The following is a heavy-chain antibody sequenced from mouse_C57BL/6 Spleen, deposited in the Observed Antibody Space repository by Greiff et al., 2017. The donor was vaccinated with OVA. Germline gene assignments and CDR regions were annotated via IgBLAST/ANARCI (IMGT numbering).Heavy chain of an antibody. Sequence: EVKLVESEGGLVQPGRSMKLSCTASGFTFSDYYMAWVRQVPEKGLEWVANINYDGSSTYYLDSLKSRFIISRDNAKNILYLQMSSLKSEDTATYYCARADYYFDYWGQGTTLTVSA. J-gene: IGHJ2*01. CDR2: INYDGSST. V-gene: IGHV5-16*01. CDR1: GFTFSDYY. CDR3: ARADYYFDY.